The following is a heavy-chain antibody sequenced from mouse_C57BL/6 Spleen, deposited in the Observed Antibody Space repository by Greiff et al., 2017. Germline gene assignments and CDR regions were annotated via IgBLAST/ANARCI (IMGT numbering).Heavy chain of an antibody. D-gene: IGHD1-1*01. CDR3: ARDYGSSGTEFAY. V-gene: IGHV1-52*01. CDR2: IDPSDSET. J-gene: IGHJ3*01. Sequence: QVQLQQPGAELVRPGSSVKLSCKASGYTFPSYWMHWVKQRPIQGLEWIGNIDPSDSETHYNQKFKDKATLTVDKSSSTAYMQLSSLTSEDSAVYYCARDYGSSGTEFAYWGQGTLVTVSA. CDR1: GYTFPSYW.